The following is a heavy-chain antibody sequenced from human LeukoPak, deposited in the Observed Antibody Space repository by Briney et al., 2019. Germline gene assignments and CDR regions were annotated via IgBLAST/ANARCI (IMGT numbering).Heavy chain of an antibody. Sequence: GASVKVSCKASGYTFTGYYMHWVRQAPGQGLEWMGWINPNSGGTNYAQKFQGRVTMTRDTSISTAYMELSRLRSDDTAVYYCARGGYGSGSYYSPSPWGQGTLVTVSS. CDR1: GYTFTGYY. J-gene: IGHJ5*02. CDR3: ARGGYGSGSYYSPSP. D-gene: IGHD3-10*01. V-gene: IGHV1-2*02. CDR2: INPNSGGT.